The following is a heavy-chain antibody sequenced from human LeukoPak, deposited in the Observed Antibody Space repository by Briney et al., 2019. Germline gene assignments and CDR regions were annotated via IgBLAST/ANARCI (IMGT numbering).Heavy chain of an antibody. D-gene: IGHD6-13*01. J-gene: IGHJ4*02. Sequence: PSETLSLTCTVSGGSISSSSYYWNWIRQPPGKGLEWIGYIYYTGSTNYNPSLKSRVTMSVDTSKNQFSLNLRSVTPEDTAVYYCARNLIPEQLVLNFWGQGTLVTVSS. CDR2: IYYTGST. CDR3: ARNLIPEQLVLNF. V-gene: IGHV4-61*01. CDR1: GGSISSSSYY.